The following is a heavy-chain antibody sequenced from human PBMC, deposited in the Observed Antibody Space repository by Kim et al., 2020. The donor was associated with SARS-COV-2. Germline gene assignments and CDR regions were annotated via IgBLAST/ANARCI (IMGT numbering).Heavy chain of an antibody. CDR2: IYYSGST. CDR1: GGSISSYY. D-gene: IGHD6-13*01. V-gene: IGHV4-59*13. CDR3: ARDSRPRGMDV. Sequence: SETLSLTCTVSGGSISSYYWSWIRQPPGKGLEWIGYIYYSGSTNYNPSLKSRVTISVDTSKNQFSLKLSSVTAADTAVYYCARDSRPRGMDVWGQGTTVTVSS. J-gene: IGHJ6*01.